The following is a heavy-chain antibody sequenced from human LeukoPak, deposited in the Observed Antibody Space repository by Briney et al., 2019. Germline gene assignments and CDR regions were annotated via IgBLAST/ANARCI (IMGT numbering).Heavy chain of an antibody. J-gene: IGHJ2*01. CDR1: GYTFTSYG. Sequence: ASVKVSCKASGYTFTSYGISWVRQAPGQGLEWMGWISAYNGNTNYAQKLQGRVTMTTDTSTSTAYMELRSLRSDDTAVYYCARGPAAAGTWSWYFDLWGRGTLVTVSS. CDR3: ARGPAAAGTWSWYFDL. D-gene: IGHD6-13*01. V-gene: IGHV1-18*01. CDR2: ISAYNGNT.